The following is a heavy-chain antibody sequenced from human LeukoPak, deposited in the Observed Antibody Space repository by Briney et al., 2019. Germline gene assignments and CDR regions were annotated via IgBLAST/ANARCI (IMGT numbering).Heavy chain of an antibody. J-gene: IGHJ5*02. CDR2: IYPGDSNT. CDR1: GYSFTSYW. Sequence: PGESLKISCKGSGYSFTSYWIGWVRQMPGKGLEWMGIIYPGDSNTKYSPSFQGQVTMSADKSISTAYLQWSSLKASDTAMYYCARRGVGGDNWFDPWGQGTLVTVSS. V-gene: IGHV5-51*01. CDR3: ARRGVGGDNWFDP. D-gene: IGHD3-16*01.